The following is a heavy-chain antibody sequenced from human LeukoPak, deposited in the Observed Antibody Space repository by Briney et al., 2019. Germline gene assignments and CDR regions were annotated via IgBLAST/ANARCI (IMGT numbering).Heavy chain of an antibody. CDR1: GYTFTSYW. D-gene: IGHD6-19*01. CDR2: IYPGDSDT. J-gene: IGHJ4*02. V-gene: IGHV5-51*01. CDR3: ARHRPYSSGWRHFDY. Sequence: ASVKVSCKASGYTFTSYWIGWVRQMPGKGLEWMGIIYPGDSDTRYSPSFQGQVTISADKSISTAYLQWSSLTASDTAMYYCARHRPYSSGWRHFDYWGQGTLVTVSS.